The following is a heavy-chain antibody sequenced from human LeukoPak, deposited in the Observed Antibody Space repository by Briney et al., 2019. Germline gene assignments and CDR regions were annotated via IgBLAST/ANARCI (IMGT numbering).Heavy chain of an antibody. Sequence: PGGSLRLSCAASGFTFSSYSMNWVRQAPGKGLEWVSYISSSSSTIYYADSVKGRFTISRDNAKNSLDLQMNSLRAEDTAVYYCARGVGDLQAPSYYYMDVWGKGTTVTISS. CDR2: ISSSSSTI. CDR3: ARGVGDLQAPSYYYMDV. J-gene: IGHJ6*03. V-gene: IGHV3-48*01. CDR1: GFTFSSYS. D-gene: IGHD3-10*01.